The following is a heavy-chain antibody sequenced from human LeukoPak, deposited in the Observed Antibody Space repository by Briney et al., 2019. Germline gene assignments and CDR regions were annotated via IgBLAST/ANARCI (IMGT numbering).Heavy chain of an antibody. J-gene: IGHJ5*02. CDR3: ARGNYDSSGYKSNWFDP. Sequence: GASVKVSCKASGGTFSSYAISWVRQAPGQGLEWMGRIIPIFGIANYAQKFQGRVTITADKSTGTAYMELSSLRSEDTAVYYCARGNYDSSGYKSNWFDPWGQGTLVTVSS. D-gene: IGHD3-22*01. CDR1: GGTFSSYA. V-gene: IGHV1-69*04. CDR2: IIPIFGIA.